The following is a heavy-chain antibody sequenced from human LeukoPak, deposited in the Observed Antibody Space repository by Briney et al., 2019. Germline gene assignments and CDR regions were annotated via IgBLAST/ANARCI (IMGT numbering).Heavy chain of an antibody. D-gene: IGHD6-19*01. CDR3: ARDWQWRGGYYFDY. CDR1: GGSISSYY. CDR2: IYTSGST. J-gene: IGHJ4*02. V-gene: IGHV4-4*07. Sequence: SETLSLTCTVSGGSISSYYWSWIRQPPGKGLEWIGRIYTSGSTNYNPSLKSRVTMSVDTSKNQFSLKLSSVTAADTAVYYCARDWQWRGGYYFDYWGQGTLVTVSS.